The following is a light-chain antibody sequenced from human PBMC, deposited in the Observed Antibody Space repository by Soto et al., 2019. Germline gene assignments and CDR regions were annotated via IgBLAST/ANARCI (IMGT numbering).Light chain of an antibody. Sequence: EIVLTQSPATLSLSPGEGATRSCRASHSISTHLAWYQQRPGQAPRLLIYDASNRATGIPARFSGSGSGTDFTLTINSLEPEDFAVYYCQQRSDWPPWTFGQGTKVEIK. J-gene: IGKJ1*01. CDR3: QQRSDWPPWT. CDR2: DAS. CDR1: HSISTH. V-gene: IGKV3-11*01.